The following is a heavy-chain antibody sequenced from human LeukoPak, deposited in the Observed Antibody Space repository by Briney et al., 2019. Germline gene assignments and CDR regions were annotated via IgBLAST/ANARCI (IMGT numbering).Heavy chain of an antibody. D-gene: IGHD2-15*01. CDR1: RGSISSYY. Sequence: SETLSLTCTVSRGSISSYYWNWIRQPPGKGLEWIGYMYYSGNINYNPSLKSRVTISIDTSKSQFSLKLTSVTAADTAVYYCARDSGYCSGGSCPLKFWGQGTPVTASS. CDR2: MYYSGNI. CDR3: ARDSGYCSGGSCPLKF. V-gene: IGHV4-59*01. J-gene: IGHJ4*02.